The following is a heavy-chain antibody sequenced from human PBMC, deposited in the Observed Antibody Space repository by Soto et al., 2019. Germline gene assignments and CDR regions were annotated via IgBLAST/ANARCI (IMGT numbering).Heavy chain of an antibody. D-gene: IGHD2-2*01. Sequence: QVQLVQSGGEVKKPGASVKVSCKTSGYTFSSYGINWVRQAPGQGLEWMGWISGNTGKTNYAQKLQGRVTITTDTSTSTAYMELRSLGSDDTAVYYCARVPREIILVGMDVWGQGTTVTVSS. J-gene: IGHJ6*02. CDR3: ARVPREIILVGMDV. CDR1: GYTFSSYG. CDR2: ISGNTGKT. V-gene: IGHV1-18*04.